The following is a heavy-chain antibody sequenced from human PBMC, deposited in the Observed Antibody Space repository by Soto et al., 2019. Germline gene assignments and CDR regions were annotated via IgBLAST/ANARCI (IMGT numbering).Heavy chain of an antibody. CDR2: IYHSGST. J-gene: IGHJ4*02. CDR3: ALAAAGTGLFDY. D-gene: IGHD6-13*01. V-gene: IGHV4-30-2*02. Sequence: TSETLSLTCAVSGGSISSGGYSWSWIRQPPGKGLEWIGYIYHSGSTYYNPSLKSRVTISVDTSKNQFSLKLSSVTAADTAVYYCALAAAGTGLFDYWGQGTLVTVSS. CDR1: GGSISSGGYS.